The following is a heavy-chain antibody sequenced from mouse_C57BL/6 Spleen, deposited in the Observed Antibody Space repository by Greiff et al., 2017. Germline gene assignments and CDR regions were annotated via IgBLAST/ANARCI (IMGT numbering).Heavy chain of an antibody. D-gene: IGHD1-1*01. V-gene: IGHV1-18*01. J-gene: IGHJ1*03. Sequence: VQLKESGPALVKPGASVKIPCKASGYTFTDYNMDWVKQSHGKSLEWIGDINPNNGGTIYNQKFKGKATLTVDKSSSTAYMELRSLTSEDTAVYYCARRALDYGSSWYFDVWGTGTTVTVSS. CDR1: GYTFTDYN. CDR3: ARRALDYGSSWYFDV. CDR2: INPNNGGT.